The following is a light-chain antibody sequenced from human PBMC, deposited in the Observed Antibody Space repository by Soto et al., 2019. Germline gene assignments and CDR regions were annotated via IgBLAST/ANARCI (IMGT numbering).Light chain of an antibody. V-gene: IGLV2-14*01. CDR3: SSYTTSSTLV. CDR1: SSDVGGYNY. Sequence: QSVLTQPASVSGSPGQSITISCTGTSSDVGGYNYVSWYQQHPGKAPKLMIYEVNNRPSGVANRFSGSKSGNTASLNISGLQAEEEAHYYCSSYTTSSTLVFGGGTKLTVL. J-gene: IGLJ3*02. CDR2: EVN.